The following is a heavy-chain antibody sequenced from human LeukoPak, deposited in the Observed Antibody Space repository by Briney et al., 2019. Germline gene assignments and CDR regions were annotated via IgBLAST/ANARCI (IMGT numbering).Heavy chain of an antibody. CDR1: GFTVSSNY. D-gene: IGHD4-17*01. Sequence: GGSLRLSCAASGFTVSSNYMSWVRQAPGKGLEWVSVIYSGGSTYYADSVKGRFTISRDNSKNTLYLQMNSLRAEDTAVYYCASPTSYYGDYVPFDYWGQGTLVTVSS. V-gene: IGHV3-53*01. CDR2: IYSGGST. J-gene: IGHJ4*02. CDR3: ASPTSYYGDYVPFDY.